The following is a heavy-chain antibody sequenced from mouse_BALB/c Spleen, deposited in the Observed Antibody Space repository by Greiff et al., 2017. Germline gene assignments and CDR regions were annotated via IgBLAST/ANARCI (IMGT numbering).Heavy chain of an antibody. Sequence: EVHLVESGGGLVQPGGSRKLSCAASGFTFSSFGMHWVRQAPEKGLEWVAYISSGSSTIYYADTVKGRFTISRDNPKNTLFLQMTSLRSEDTAMYYCANGVEATDYAMDYWGQGTSVTVSS. CDR1: GFTFSSFG. V-gene: IGHV5-17*02. CDR3: ANGVEATDYAMDY. D-gene: IGHD1-1*01. CDR2: ISSGSSTI. J-gene: IGHJ4*01.